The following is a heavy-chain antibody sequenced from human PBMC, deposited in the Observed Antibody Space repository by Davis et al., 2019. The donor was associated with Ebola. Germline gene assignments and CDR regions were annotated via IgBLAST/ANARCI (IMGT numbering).Heavy chain of an antibody. CDR3: ARVMKTFGELFWAWYFDL. D-gene: IGHD3-10*01. CDR2: INSDGSST. Sequence: PGGSLRLSCAASGFTFSSYWMHWVRQAPGKGLVWVSRINSDGSSTSYADSVKGRFTISRDNAKNTLYLQMNSLRAEDTAVYYCARVMKTFGELFWAWYFDLWGRGTLVTVSS. CDR1: GFTFSSYW. J-gene: IGHJ2*01. V-gene: IGHV3-74*01.